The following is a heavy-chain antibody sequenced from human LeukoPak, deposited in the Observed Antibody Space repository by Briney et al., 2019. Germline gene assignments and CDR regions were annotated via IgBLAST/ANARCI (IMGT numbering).Heavy chain of an antibody. CDR3: AREYYGSGSYSYNWFDP. D-gene: IGHD3-10*01. Sequence: PMASVKVSCKASGYTFTGYYMHWVRQAPGQGLEWMGWINPNSGGTNYAQKFQGRVTMTRDTSISTAYMELSRLRSDDTAVYYCAREYYGSGSYSYNWFDPWGQGTLVTVSS. CDR2: INPNSGGT. J-gene: IGHJ5*02. CDR1: GYTFTGYY. V-gene: IGHV1-2*02.